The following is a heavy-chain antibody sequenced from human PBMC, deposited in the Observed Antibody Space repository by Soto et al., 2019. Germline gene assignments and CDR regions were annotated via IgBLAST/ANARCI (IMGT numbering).Heavy chain of an antibody. CDR2: ISSSSSYI. CDR1: GFTFSSYS. J-gene: IGHJ3*02. Sequence: GGSLRLSCAASGFTFSSYSMNWVRQAPGKGLEWVSSISSSSSYIYYADSVKGRFTISRDNAKNSLYLQMNSLRAEDTAVYYCARDPYYYGSGTLHAFDIWGQGTMVTVSS. D-gene: IGHD3-10*01. CDR3: ARDPYYYGSGTLHAFDI. V-gene: IGHV3-21*01.